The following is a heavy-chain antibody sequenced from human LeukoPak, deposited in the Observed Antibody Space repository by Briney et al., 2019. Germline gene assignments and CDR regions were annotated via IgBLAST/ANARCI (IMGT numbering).Heavy chain of an antibody. J-gene: IGHJ4*02. CDR2: IIPIFGTA. CDR3: ARSNLRYSSGWYYFDY. D-gene: IGHD6-19*01. V-gene: IGHV1-69*13. CDR1: GGTFSSYA. Sequence: ASVNVSCKASGGTFSSYAISLVRQAPGQGLEWMGVIIPIFGTANYAQKFQGRVTITADEPTSTAYMPLSSLRSEDTAVYYCARSNLRYSSGWYYFDYWGQGPLVTVSS.